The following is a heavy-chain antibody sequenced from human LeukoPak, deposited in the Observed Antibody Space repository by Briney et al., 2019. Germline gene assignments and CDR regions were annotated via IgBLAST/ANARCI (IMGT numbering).Heavy chain of an antibody. J-gene: IGHJ3*02. D-gene: IGHD2-2*01. CDR1: GGSISSYY. V-gene: IGHV4-59*01. Sequence: SETLSLTCTVSGGSISSYYWSWIRQPPGKGLEWIGYIYYSGSTNYNPSLKSRVTISVDTSKNQFPLKLSSVTAADTAVYYCARLFQLQHSDAFDIWGQGTMVTVSS. CDR3: ARLFQLQHSDAFDI. CDR2: IYYSGST.